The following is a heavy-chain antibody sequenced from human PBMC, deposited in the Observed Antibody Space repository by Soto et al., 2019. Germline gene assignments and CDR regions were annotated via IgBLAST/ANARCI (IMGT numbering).Heavy chain of an antibody. CDR3: ARDAGGIVVVPAAMFRVGWFDP. V-gene: IGHV3-11*01. D-gene: IGHD2-2*01. CDR2: ISSSGSTI. CDR1: GFTFSDYY. Sequence: GGSLRLSCAASGFTFSDYYMSWIRQAPGKGLEWVSYISSSGSTIYYADSVKGRFTISRDNAKNSLYLQMNSLRAEDTAVYYCARDAGGIVVVPAAMFRVGWFDPWGQGTLVTVSS. J-gene: IGHJ5*02.